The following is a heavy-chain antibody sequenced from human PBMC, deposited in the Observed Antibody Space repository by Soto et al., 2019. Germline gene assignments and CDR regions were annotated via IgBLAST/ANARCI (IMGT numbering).Heavy chain of an antibody. CDR3: EKEGGPVYCDSPGCSAKHLDD. CDR2: ISYDGDNE. V-gene: IGHV3-30*18. J-gene: IGHJ4*02. CDR1: GFTFSNYG. D-gene: IGHD2-2*01. Sequence: QVQLVESGGGVVQPGRSLRLSCAASGFTFSNYGMHWVRQAPGKGLEWVAIISYDGDNEYYADSVRGRFTISRDNSKNTLDLKGSILRHEDTARYSCEKEGGPVYCDSPGCSAKHLDDWGQGALGSVSS.